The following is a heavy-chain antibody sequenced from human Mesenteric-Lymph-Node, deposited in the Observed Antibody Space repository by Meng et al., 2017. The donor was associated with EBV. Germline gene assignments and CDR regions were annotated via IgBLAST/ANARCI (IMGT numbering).Heavy chain of an antibody. J-gene: IGHJ4*02. CDR3: AKEYSSGWFFDY. CDR1: GFTFSTYA. D-gene: IGHD6-19*01. V-gene: IGHV3-23*01. CDR2: ISSSGGAT. Sequence: EVQLLESGGGLVQPGGSLIRSCAASGFTFSTYAMSWARQAPGKGLEWVSTISSSGGATYYADSVKGRFTISRDNSKNTLYLQINSLRAEDTAVYYCAKEYSSGWFFDYWGQGTLVTVSS.